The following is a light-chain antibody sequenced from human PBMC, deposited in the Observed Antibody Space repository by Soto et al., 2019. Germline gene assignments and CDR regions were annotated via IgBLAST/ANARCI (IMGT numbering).Light chain of an antibody. V-gene: IGKV3-15*01. CDR2: GAS. J-gene: IGKJ3*01. Sequence: EMVLTQSPGTLSVSPGARATLSCRASQSISSNLAWYQQKPGQAPRLLIYGASTRVTGVPARFSGSGSGTDFTLTISSLQSEDFAVYYCQQYNDWPPYTFGPGT. CDR3: QQYNDWPPYT. CDR1: QSISSN.